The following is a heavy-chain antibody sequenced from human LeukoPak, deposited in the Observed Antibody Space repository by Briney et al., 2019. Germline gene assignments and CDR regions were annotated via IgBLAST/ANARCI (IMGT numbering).Heavy chain of an antibody. CDR1: GFTVSSNY. CDR3: ARGGSVVAPFDY. CDR2: IYSGGST. Sequence: GGSLRPSCAASGFTVSSNYMSWVRQAPGKGLEWVSVIYSGGSTYYADSVKGRFTISRDNSKNTLYLQMNSLRAEDTAVYYCARGGSVVAPFDYWGQGTLVTVSS. D-gene: IGHD2-2*01. J-gene: IGHJ4*02. V-gene: IGHV3-53*01.